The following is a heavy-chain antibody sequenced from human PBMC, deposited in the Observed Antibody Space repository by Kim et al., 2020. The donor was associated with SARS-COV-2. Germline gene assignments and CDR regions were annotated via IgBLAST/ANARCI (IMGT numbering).Heavy chain of an antibody. CDR1: GYTFSSYY. J-gene: IGHJ4*02. Sequence: ASVKVSCKASGYTFSSYYIHWVRQAPGQGLEYMGIINPNDDSTSYAQRFQGRVTMTSDTSTSIFYMELSSLTSEDTAVYYCATEPPGTYYFDYWRQGTLV. CDR3: ATEPPGTYYFDY. D-gene: IGHD3-10*01. V-gene: IGHV1-46*01. CDR2: INPNDDST.